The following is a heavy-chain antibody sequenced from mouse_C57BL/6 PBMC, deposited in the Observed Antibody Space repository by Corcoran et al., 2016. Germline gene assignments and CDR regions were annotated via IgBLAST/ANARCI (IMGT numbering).Heavy chain of an antibody. CDR2: MNIYSGVP. CDR1: GYTFTTYG. V-gene: IGHV9-3*01. J-gene: IGHJ1*01. CDR3: ARDSNWYFDV. D-gene: IGHD2-5*01. Sequence: QIQLVQSGPELKKPGETVKISCKASGYTFTTYGMSWMKQAPGKGLKWMGWMNIYSGVPTYADDFKGRFALSLETSASTAYLEINNLKSEDTATYLCARDSNWYFDVWGLGTTVTVSS.